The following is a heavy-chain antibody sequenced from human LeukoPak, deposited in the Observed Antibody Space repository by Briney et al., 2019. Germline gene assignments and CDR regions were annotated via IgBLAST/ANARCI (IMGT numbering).Heavy chain of an antibody. V-gene: IGHV1-2*06. CDR2: INPNSGGT. J-gene: IGHJ4*02. CDR1: GYTFTGYY. Sequence: GASVTVSCKASGYTFTGYYMHWVRQAPGQGLEWMGRINPNSGGTNYAQKFQGRVTMTRDTSIGTAYMELSRLRSDDTAVYYCARDLHCSSTSCYLFDYWGQGTLVTVSS. D-gene: IGHD2-2*01. CDR3: ARDLHCSSTSCYLFDY.